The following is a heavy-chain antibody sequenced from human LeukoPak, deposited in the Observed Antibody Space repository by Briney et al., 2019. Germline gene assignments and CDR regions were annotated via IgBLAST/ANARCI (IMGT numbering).Heavy chain of an antibody. J-gene: IGHJ5*02. Sequence: KPSETLSLTCSVYGGSFSGYYWSWIRQPPGKGLEWIGEINHSGSTNYNPSLRSRVTISVDTSKNQFSLKLSSVTAADTAVYYCARGKLLWFVHRNWFDPWGQGTLVTVSS. CDR1: GGSFSGYY. V-gene: IGHV4-34*01. CDR2: INHSGST. D-gene: IGHD3-10*01. CDR3: ARGKLLWFVHRNWFDP.